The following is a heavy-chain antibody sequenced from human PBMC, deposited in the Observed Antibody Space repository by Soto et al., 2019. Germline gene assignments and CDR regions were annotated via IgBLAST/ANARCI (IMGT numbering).Heavy chain of an antibody. D-gene: IGHD2-2*02. J-gene: IGHJ5*02. CDR1: GGTFSSYA. CDR2: IIPIFGTA. V-gene: IGHV1-69*01. Sequence: VKVSCKASGGTFSSYAISWVRQAPGQGLEWMGGIIPIFGTANYAQKFQGRVTITADESTSTAYMELSSLRSEDTAVYYCARGRGYCSSTSCYTTGWFDPWGQGTLVTVSS. CDR3: ARGRGYCSSTSCYTTGWFDP.